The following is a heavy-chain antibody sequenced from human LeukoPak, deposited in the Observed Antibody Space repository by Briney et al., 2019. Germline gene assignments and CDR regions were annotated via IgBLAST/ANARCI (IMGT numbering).Heavy chain of an antibody. D-gene: IGHD3-22*01. J-gene: IGHJ4*02. CDR3: ARDQNFHDSGGYYGIDC. CDR2: INSNNGGT. V-gene: IGHV1-2*02. Sequence: ASVKVSCKASGYTFTGYYMHWVRQAPGQGLEWIGWINSNNGGTNYAQNFQDRVTMTRDTSISTAYMELSRLTSDDTAVYYCARDQNFHDSGGYYGIDCWGQGTLVTVSS. CDR1: GYTFTGYY.